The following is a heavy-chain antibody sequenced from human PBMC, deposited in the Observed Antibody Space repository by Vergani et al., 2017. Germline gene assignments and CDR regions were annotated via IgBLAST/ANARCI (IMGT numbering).Heavy chain of an antibody. V-gene: IGHV1-2*02. Sequence: QVQLVQSGAEVKKPGASVKVSCKASGYTFTGYYMHWVRQAPGQGLEWMGWINPNSGGTNYAQKFQGRVTMTRDTSIRTAYMELSRLRSDDTAVYYCARETIRYFDWPRTDYKYNWFDPWGQGTLVTVSS. D-gene: IGHD3-9*01. CDR2: INPNSGGT. CDR1: GYTFTGYY. J-gene: IGHJ5*02. CDR3: ARETIRYFDWPRTDYKYNWFDP.